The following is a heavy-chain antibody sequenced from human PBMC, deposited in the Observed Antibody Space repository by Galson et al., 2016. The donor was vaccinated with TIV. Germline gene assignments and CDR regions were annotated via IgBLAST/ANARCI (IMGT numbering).Heavy chain of an antibody. D-gene: IGHD2-21*01. CDR1: GFIVSGNY. Sequence: SLRLSCAASGFIVSGNYMTWVRQAPGKGLEWVSLIYSGGSTSYADSVKGRFTISGDNSKNTVYLQMNSLRADDTAVYYCARDRRHCGNECYLYYYYGMDVWGQGTTVTVSS. J-gene: IGHJ6*02. CDR3: ARDRRHCGNECYLYYYYGMDV. CDR2: IYSGGST. V-gene: IGHV3-66*02.